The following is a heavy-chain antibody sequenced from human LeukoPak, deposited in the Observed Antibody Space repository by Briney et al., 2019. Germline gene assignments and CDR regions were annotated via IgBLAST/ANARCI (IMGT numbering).Heavy chain of an antibody. CDR1: GGTFSSYT. CDR2: IIPILGIA. D-gene: IGHD4-11*01. J-gene: IGHJ1*01. V-gene: IGHV1-69*02. CDR3: ARTTTVTREYFQH. Sequence: SVKVSXKASGGTFSSYTISWVRQAPGQGLEWMRRIIPILGIANYAQKFQGRVTITADKSTSTAYMELSSLRSGDTAVYYCARTTTVTREYFQHWGQGTLVTVSS.